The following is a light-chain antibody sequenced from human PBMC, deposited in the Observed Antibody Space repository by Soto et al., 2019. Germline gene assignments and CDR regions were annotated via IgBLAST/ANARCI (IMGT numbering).Light chain of an antibody. CDR1: QSVSSSY. CDR3: QQHGSSPPLT. J-gene: IGKJ4*01. Sequence: EIVLTQSPGTLSLSPGERATLSCRASQSVSSSYLVWYQQKPGQAPRLLIYGASTRATGILDRFSGSGSGTDFTLTISRLEPGDFAVYYCQQHGSSPPLTFGGGTKVEIK. V-gene: IGKV3-20*01. CDR2: GAS.